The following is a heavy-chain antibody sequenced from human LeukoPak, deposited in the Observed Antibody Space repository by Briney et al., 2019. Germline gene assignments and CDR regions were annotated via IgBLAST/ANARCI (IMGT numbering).Heavy chain of an antibody. CDR2: IYYSGST. V-gene: IGHV4-59*01. J-gene: IGHJ5*02. D-gene: IGHD6-19*01. CDR1: GGSISSYY. CDR3: ARGGGIAVAGLLNWFDP. Sequence: PSETLSLTCTVSGGSISSYYWSWIRQPPGKGLEWIGYIYYSGSTNYNPSLKSRVTISVDTSKNQFSLKLSSVTAADTAVYYCARGGGIAVAGLLNWFDPWGQGTLVTVSS.